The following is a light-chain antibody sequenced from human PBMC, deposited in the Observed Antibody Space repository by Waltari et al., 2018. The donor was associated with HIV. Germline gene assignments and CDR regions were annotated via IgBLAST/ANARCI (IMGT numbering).Light chain of an antibody. Sequence: QSVLTQPPSAPGPPEQSVTISCSGTTYTFRRTTLSWFQQFPGTAPKVLIYGKNQRPSGVPDRFSGSKSGTSASLAISGLQSEDEADYYCASWDDSLNGPVFGGGTKLTVV. CDR3: ASWDDSLNGPV. J-gene: IGLJ2*01. CDR1: TYTFRRTT. V-gene: IGLV1-44*01. CDR2: GKN.